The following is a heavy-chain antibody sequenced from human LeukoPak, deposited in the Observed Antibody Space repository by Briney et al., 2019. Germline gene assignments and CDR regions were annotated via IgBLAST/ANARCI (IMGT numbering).Heavy chain of an antibody. CDR3: ARGGVGQQLPEVYFQH. V-gene: IGHV3-23*01. Sequence: GGSLRLSCAASGFTINIYAMSWVRQAPGKGLEWVSSINDSGDITYYADSVKGRFTIARDDSKNTVYLEMKSLTAEDTALYYCARGGVGQQLPEVYFQHWGQGTLVTVSS. J-gene: IGHJ1*01. CDR1: GFTINIYA. CDR2: INDSGDIT. D-gene: IGHD6-13*01.